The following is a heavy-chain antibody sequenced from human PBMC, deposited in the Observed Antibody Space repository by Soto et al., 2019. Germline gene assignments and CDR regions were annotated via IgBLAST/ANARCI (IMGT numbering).Heavy chain of an antibody. D-gene: IGHD2-15*01. Sequence: EVQLVESGGGLVQPGGSLRLSCAASGFSFGSYWISWVRQAPGKGLEWVANITEDGSEKYYVDSVKGRFTISRDNGKNSLYLQMNSLRAEDTAVYYCARDEGCGGGSCYSIWRYWGQGTLVTVS. J-gene: IGHJ4*02. CDR3: ARDEGCGGGSCYSIWRY. CDR2: ITEDGSEK. CDR1: GFSFGSYW. V-gene: IGHV3-7*01.